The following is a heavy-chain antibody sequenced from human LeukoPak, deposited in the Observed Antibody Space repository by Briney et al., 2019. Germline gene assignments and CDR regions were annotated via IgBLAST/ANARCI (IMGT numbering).Heavy chain of an antibody. D-gene: IGHD3-22*01. CDR2: IDTSGNT. J-gene: IGHJ4*02. CDR1: GGSISSYY. CDR3: ARELAGDSSGYYYGGGPIDY. Sequence: SETLSLTCTVSGGSISSYYWSWIRQPAGKGLEWIGRIDTSGNTNYKPSLKSRVTMSVDTSKNQFSLKLSSVTAADTAVYYCARELAGDSSGYYYGGGPIDYWGQGTLVTVSS. V-gene: IGHV4-4*07.